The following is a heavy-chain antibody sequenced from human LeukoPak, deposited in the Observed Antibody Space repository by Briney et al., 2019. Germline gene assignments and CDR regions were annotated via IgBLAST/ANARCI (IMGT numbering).Heavy chain of an antibody. D-gene: IGHD4-17*01. V-gene: IGHV1-18*01. CDR2: ISAYNGNT. Sequence: EASVKVSCKASGYTFTSYGISWVRQAPGQGLEWMGWISAYNGNTNYAQKLQGRVTMTTDTSTSTAYMELRSLRSDDTAVYYCARSRHTDYGDNLASSRGFWFDPWGQGTLVTVSS. J-gene: IGHJ5*02. CDR3: ARSRHTDYGDNLASSRGFWFDP. CDR1: GYTFTSYG.